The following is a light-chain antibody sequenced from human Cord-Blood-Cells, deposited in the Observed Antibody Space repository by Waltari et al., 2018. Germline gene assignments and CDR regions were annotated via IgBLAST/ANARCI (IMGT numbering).Light chain of an antibody. CDR3: QQSYSTPIFT. CDR2: AAS. J-gene: IGKJ3*01. CDR1: QSISSY. V-gene: IGKV1-39*01. Sequence: DIQMTQSPSSLSASVGDRVTIPCRASQSISSYLNWYQQKPGKAPKRLIYAASSLQSGVPSRFSGSGSGTDFTLTISSLQPEDFATYYCQQSYSTPIFTFGPGTKVDIK.